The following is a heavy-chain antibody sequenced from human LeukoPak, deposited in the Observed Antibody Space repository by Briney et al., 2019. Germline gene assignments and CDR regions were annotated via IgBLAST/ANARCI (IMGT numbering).Heavy chain of an antibody. CDR1: GFTFSDYY. CDR2: ISSSGSTI. V-gene: IGHV3-11*01. J-gene: IGHJ4*02. Sequence: PGGSLRLSCAASGFTFSDYYMSWIRQAPGKGLEWVSYISSSGSTIYYADSVKGRFTISRDNAKNSLYLQMNSLRAEDTAVYYCARGADYDSSGYYYLDPYFDYWGQGTLVTVSS. D-gene: IGHD3-22*01. CDR3: ARGADYDSSGYYYLDPYFDY.